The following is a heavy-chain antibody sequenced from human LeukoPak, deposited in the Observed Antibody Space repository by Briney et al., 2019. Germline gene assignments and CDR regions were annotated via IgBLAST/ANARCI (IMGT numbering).Heavy chain of an antibody. Sequence: PSETLSLTCAVYGGSFSGYYWSWIRQPLGKGLEWIGEINHSGSTNYNPSLKSRVTISVDTSKNQFSLKLSSVTAADTAVYYCARYIVVVPAAPYFDYWGQGTLVTVSS. CDR3: ARYIVVVPAAPYFDY. CDR2: INHSGST. CDR1: GGSFSGYY. J-gene: IGHJ4*02. V-gene: IGHV4-34*01. D-gene: IGHD2-2*01.